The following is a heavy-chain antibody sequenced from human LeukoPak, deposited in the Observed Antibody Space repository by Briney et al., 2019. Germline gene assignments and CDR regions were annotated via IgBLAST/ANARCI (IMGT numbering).Heavy chain of an antibody. V-gene: IGHV3-23*01. D-gene: IGHD7-27*01. CDR1: GFTFSSYA. CDR2: ISGSGGST. CDR3: ARDGANRGIYFDY. J-gene: IGHJ4*02. Sequence: LSGGSLRLSCAASGFTFSSYAMSWVRQAPGKGLEWVSAISGSGGSTYYADSVKGRFTISRDNSKNTLYLQVNSLRAEDTAVYYCARDGANRGIYFDYWGQGTLVTVSS.